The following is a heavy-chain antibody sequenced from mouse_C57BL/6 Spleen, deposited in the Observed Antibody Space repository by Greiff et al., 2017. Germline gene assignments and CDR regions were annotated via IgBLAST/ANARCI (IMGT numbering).Heavy chain of an antibody. CDR2: ISSGSSTI. CDR3: ARPGGGIYYAMDY. V-gene: IGHV5-17*01. Sequence: DVKLVESGGGLVKPGGSLKLSCAASGFTFSDYGMYWVRQAPEKGLEWVAYISSGSSTIYYADTVKGRFTISRDNAKNTLFLQMTSLRSEDTAMYYCARPGGGIYYAMDYWGQGASVTVSA. CDR1: GFTFSDYG. J-gene: IGHJ4*01.